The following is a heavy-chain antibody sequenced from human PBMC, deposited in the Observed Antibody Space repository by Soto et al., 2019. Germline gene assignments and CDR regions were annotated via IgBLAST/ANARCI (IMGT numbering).Heavy chain of an antibody. Sequence: GGSLRLSCAASGFTFAGYAMSWVRQAPGKGLAWVSTISGSGSGTYYADSVKGRFTISRDNSKNTLYLQLNSLRAEDTAVYYCARGRQLELWSYDYYYYMDVWGKGTTVTVSS. D-gene: IGHD1-1*01. V-gene: IGHV3-23*01. J-gene: IGHJ6*03. CDR1: GFTFAGYA. CDR3: ARGRQLELWSYDYYYYMDV. CDR2: ISGSGSGT.